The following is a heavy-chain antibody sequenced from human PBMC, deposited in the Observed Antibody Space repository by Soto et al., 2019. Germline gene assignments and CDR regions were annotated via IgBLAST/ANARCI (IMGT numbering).Heavy chain of an antibody. V-gene: IGHV3-23*01. CDR3: AKVTGQRGDYYYYMDV. Sequence: EVQLLESGGGLVQPGGSLRLSCAASGFTFSSYAMSWVRQAPGKGLEWVSAISGSGGSTYYADSVKGRFTISRDKSQNTLYLQMNSLRAEDTAVYYCAKVTGQRGDYYYYMDVWGKGTTVTVSS. D-gene: IGHD3-10*01. CDR1: GFTFSSYA. CDR2: ISGSGGST. J-gene: IGHJ6*03.